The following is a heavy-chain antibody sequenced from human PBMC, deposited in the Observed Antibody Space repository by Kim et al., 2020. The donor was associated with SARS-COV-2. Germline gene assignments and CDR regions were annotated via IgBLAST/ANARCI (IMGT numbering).Heavy chain of an antibody. J-gene: IGHJ4*02. V-gene: IGHV3-7*03. CDR1: GFTFRNYW. CDR2: INEDGGEE. Sequence: GGSLRLSCAASGFTFRNYWMSWVRRAPGKGLEWVANINEDGGEEYYVDSVEGRSTISRDNAKNSLYLQMNSLRAEDMAVYYCARAGDRGSAAYWGQETLV. D-gene: IGHD3-16*01. CDR3: ARAGDRGSAAY.